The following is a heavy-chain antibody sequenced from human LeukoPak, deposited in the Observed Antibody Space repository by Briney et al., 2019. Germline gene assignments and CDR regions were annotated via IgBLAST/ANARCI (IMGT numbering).Heavy chain of an antibody. V-gene: IGHV1-8*03. J-gene: IGHJ5*02. CDR1: GYTFTSYD. CDR2: MNPNSGNT. Sequence: ASVKVSCKASGYTFTSYDINWVRQATGQGLEWMGWMNPNSGNTGYAQKFQGRVTITRNTSISTAYMELSSLRSEDTAVYYCARASRMVRGVIRGWVDPWGQGTLVTVSS. CDR3: ARASRMVRGVIRGWVDP. D-gene: IGHD3-10*01.